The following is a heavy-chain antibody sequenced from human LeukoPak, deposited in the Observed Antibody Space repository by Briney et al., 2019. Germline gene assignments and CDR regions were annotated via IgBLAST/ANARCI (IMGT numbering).Heavy chain of an antibody. CDR3: ARDSVPRFDP. J-gene: IGHJ5*02. Sequence: PGGSLRLSCAASGFTFSSYSMNWVRQAPGNGLERVSSISSSSSYIYYADSVKGRFTISRDNAKNSLYLQMNSLRAEDTAVYYCARDSVPRFDPWGQGTLVTVSS. CDR2: ISSSSSYI. V-gene: IGHV3-21*01. CDR1: GFTFSSYS. D-gene: IGHD3-10*01.